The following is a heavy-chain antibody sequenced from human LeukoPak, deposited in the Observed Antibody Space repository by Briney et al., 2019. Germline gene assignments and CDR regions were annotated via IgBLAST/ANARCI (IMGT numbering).Heavy chain of an antibody. D-gene: IGHD1-20*01. Sequence: LSCVASGFAFSSRDWMTWIRQPPGKGLEWIGYIYYSGSTNYNPSLESRVTISIDTSKNQFSLKLSSVTAADTAVYYCARVVDNWNVAVFDYWGQGTLVTVSS. CDR3: ARVVDNWNVAVFDY. J-gene: IGHJ4*02. V-gene: IGHV4-28*03. CDR2: IYYSGST. CDR1: GFAFSSRDW.